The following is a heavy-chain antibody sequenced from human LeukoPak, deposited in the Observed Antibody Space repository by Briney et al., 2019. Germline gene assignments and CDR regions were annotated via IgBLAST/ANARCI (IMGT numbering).Heavy chain of an antibody. CDR2: IYYSGNT. J-gene: IGHJ6*02. Sequence: SETLSLTCTVSGGSISSYYWSWIRQPPGNGLEWIGHIYYSGNTKYNPTLKGRVTISMDTSKNQFSLKLSTVTAADTAVYFCARSGSQYYYGVDVWGQGTTVTASS. V-gene: IGHV4-59*01. CDR3: ARSGSQYYYGVDV. CDR1: GGSISSYY. D-gene: IGHD1-26*01.